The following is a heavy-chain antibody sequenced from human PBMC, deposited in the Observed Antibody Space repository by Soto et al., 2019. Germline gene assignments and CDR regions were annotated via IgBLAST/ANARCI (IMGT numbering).Heavy chain of an antibody. Sequence: ASVKVSCKTFGFTFTNYVLFWVRQAPGQRLEWVGWIHAGNGNTESSEKFQGRVTLTTDTSASTAYMELSSLRSEDTALYYCARDFFVLVRPPSPSRCFDPWGQGTRVTVSS. CDR3: ARDFFVLVRPPSPSRCFDP. CDR2: IHAGNGNT. J-gene: IGHJ5*02. V-gene: IGHV1-3*01. CDR1: GFTFTNYV. D-gene: IGHD1-1*01.